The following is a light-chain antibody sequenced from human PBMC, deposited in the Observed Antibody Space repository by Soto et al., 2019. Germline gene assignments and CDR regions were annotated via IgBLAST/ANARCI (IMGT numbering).Light chain of an antibody. V-gene: IGKV1-5*03. CDR3: QQYNDYSPQT. CDR1: QFISIW. J-gene: IGKJ1*01. CDR2: KAS. Sequence: DIQMTQSPSTLSASVGDRVTITCRASQFISIWLAWYQQKPGKAPKLLIYKASTLESGVPSRFSGSGSGTEFTLTISSLQPDDFGTYYCQQYNDYSPQTFGQGTKVEIK.